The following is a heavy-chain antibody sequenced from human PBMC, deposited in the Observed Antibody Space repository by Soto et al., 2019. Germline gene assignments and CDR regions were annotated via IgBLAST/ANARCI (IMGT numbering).Heavy chain of an antibody. V-gene: IGHV1-69*08. CDR3: ARDSVAAGYNKVFDY. D-gene: IGHD6-13*01. CDR1: GGTFSSYT. J-gene: IGHJ4*02. Sequence: QVQLVQSGAEVKKPGSSVKVSCKASGGTFSSYTISWVRQAPGQGLEWMGRIIPILGIANYAQKFQGRVTITADKSTSTAYMELSSLRSEDTAVYYCARDSVAAGYNKVFDYWGQGTLVTVSS. CDR2: IIPILGIA.